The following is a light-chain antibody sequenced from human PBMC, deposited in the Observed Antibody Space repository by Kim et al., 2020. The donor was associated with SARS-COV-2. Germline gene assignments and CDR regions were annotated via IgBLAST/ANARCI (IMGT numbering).Light chain of an antibody. V-gene: IGKV3-11*01. CDR1: QSVSSS. Sequence: LSPGEIATLSCRASQSVSSSLAWYQQKPGQAPRLLIYDASNRATGIPARFSGSGSGTDFTLTISSLEPEDFAVYYCQQRTNWPLTFGGGTKVDIK. J-gene: IGKJ4*01. CDR2: DAS. CDR3: QQRTNWPLT.